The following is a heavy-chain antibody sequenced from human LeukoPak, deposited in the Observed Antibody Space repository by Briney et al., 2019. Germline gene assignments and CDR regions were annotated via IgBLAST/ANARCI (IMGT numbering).Heavy chain of an antibody. CDR3: AKDGGGYCSSTSCYTTPDY. CDR1: GFTFSSYA. CDR2: ISGSGGST. V-gene: IGHV3-23*01. J-gene: IGHJ4*02. D-gene: IGHD2-2*02. Sequence: GGSLRLSCAASGFTFSSYAMSWVRQAPGKGLEWVSAISGSGGSTYYADSVKGRFTISRDNSKNTLYLQMSSLRAEDTAVYYCAKDGGGYCSSTSCYTTPDYWGQGTLVTVSS.